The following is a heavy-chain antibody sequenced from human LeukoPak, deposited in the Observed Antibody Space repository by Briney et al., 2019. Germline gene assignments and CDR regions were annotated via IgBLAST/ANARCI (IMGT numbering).Heavy chain of an antibody. V-gene: IGHV4-38-2*02. J-gene: IGHJ4*02. D-gene: IGHD3-22*01. CDR3: ARAPTYYYDSSGYYWEYYFDY. Sequence: SETLSLTCTVSGGSISSYYWGWIRQPPGKGLEWIGSIYHSGSTYYNPSLKSRVTISVDTSKNQFSLKLSSVTAADTAVYYCARAPTYYYDSSGYYWEYYFDYWGQGTLVTVSS. CDR2: IYHSGST. CDR1: GGSISSYY.